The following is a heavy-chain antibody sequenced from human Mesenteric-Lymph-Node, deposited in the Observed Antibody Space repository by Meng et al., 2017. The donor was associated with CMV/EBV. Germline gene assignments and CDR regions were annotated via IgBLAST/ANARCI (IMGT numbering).Heavy chain of an antibody. CDR1: GDSVRNSHFY. Sequence: AGDSVRNSHFYWGWVRQPPEKGLEWIGNVYFGGNTYYNPSLKSRVTVSIEPSKNQVFLKVASVTAADTAVYYCARRSALLPNWFDPWGQGVLVTVSS. CDR2: VYFGGNT. CDR3: ARRSALLPNWFDP. J-gene: IGHJ5*02. V-gene: IGHV4-39*01. D-gene: IGHD2-15*01.